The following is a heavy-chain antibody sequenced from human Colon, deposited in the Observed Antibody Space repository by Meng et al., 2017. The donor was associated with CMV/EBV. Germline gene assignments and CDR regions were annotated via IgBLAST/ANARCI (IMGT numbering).Heavy chain of an antibody. CDR1: GFTFSSYG. D-gene: IGHD2-2*01. V-gene: IGHV3-NL1*01. CDR2: LYSGGTT. CDR3: ARDDRGPAANSN. J-gene: IGHJ4*02. Sequence: GGSLRLSCAVSGFTFSSYGMHWVRQAPGKGLEWVSVLYSGGTTYYADSVKGRFTISRDNSKNTLYLQMNSLRTEDTAVYYCARDDRGPAANSNWGQGTMVTVSS.